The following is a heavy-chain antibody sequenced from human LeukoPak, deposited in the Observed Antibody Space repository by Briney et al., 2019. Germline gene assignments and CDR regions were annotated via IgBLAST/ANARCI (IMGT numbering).Heavy chain of an antibody. Sequence: GGSLRLSCAASGFTFSSYSMNWVRQAPGKGLEWVSSITATSSYIYYADSVRGRFTISRDNAKNSLYLQMNSLRAEDTAAYYCARPAAAIPPYWGQGTLVTVSS. J-gene: IGHJ4*02. V-gene: IGHV3-21*01. CDR1: GFTFSSYS. CDR2: ITATSSYI. CDR3: ARPAAAIPPY. D-gene: IGHD6-13*01.